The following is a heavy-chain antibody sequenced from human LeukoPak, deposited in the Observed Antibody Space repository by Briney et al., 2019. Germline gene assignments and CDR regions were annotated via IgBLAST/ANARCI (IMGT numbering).Heavy chain of an antibody. CDR1: GFTLSSHG. J-gene: IGHJ4*02. D-gene: IGHD3-22*01. CDR2: ISGSGGST. CDR3: AKEVHYDSSGYYYTGY. V-gene: IGHV3-23*01. Sequence: GGSLRLSCAASGFTLSSHGMSWVRQAPGKGLEWVSTISGSGGSTYYADSVKGRFTISRDNSKNTLYLQMNSLRAEDTAVYYCAKEVHYDSSGYYYTGYWGQGTLVTVSS.